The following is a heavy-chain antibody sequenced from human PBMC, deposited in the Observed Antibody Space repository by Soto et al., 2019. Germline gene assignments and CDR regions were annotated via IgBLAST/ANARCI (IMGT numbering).Heavy chain of an antibody. V-gene: IGHV4-38-2*01. CDR2: IYQSGKT. J-gene: IGHJ4*02. Sequence: QVQLQESGPGLVKPSETLSLTCGVSGFPVSYGYYWGWIRQPPGKGLEWLGSIYQSGKTYYNPSLKTRLTLSIDTSKNEFSVRLRSVTAADTAVYFCARLYCSSVSCYNDYWGPGVQVTVSS. CDR1: GFPVSYGYY. CDR3: ARLYCSSVSCYNDY. D-gene: IGHD2-2*01.